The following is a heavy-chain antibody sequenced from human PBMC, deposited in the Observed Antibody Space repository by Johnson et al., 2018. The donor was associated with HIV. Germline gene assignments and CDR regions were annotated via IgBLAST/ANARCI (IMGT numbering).Heavy chain of an antibody. Sequence: VQLVESGGGLVQPGGSLRLSCAASGFTFDDYAMHWVRQAPGKGLEWVSGISWNSGTIDYADSVKGRFTISRDNVKNSLYLQMNSLRAEDTALYYCATGDGRGAFDIWGQGTMVTVSS. CDR1: GFTFDDYA. CDR2: ISWNSGTI. V-gene: IGHV3-9*01. J-gene: IGHJ3*02. D-gene: IGHD7-27*01. CDR3: ATGDGRGAFDI.